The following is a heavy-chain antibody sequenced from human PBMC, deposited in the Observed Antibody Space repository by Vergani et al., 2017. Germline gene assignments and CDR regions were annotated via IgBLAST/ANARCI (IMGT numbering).Heavy chain of an antibody. CDR2: IGGSGDST. CDR3: AEDPAKSIGF. Sequence: EVQLLESGGGLGQPGGSLRLSCAASGFIFTNYAMSWVRQAPGKGLEWVSTIGGSGDSTFYADSVKGRFAISRDNSKNTVYLQMNSLRAEDAAVYDCAEDPAKSIGFGGQGILVTVSS. D-gene: IGHD2-15*01. CDR1: GFIFTNYA. J-gene: IGHJ4*01. V-gene: IGHV3-23*01.